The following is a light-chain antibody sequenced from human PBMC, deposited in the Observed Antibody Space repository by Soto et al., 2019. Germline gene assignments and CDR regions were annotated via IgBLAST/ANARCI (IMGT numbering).Light chain of an antibody. V-gene: IGKV3-11*01. Sequence: IVLTQSPATLSLSPGERATLSCRASQYVSNYLAWYQQKPGQAPRLLIYGSSNRATGIPARFSGSGSGTDFTLTISSLEPEDFAVYYCQQRSNWPTTFGQGTRLEI. CDR1: QYVSNY. CDR3: QQRSNWPTT. J-gene: IGKJ5*01. CDR2: GSS.